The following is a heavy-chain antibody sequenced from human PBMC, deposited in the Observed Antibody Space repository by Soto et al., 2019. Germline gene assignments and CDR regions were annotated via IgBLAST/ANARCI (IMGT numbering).Heavy chain of an antibody. CDR1: GGSISSYY. J-gene: IGHJ6*02. CDR2: IYYSGST. CDR3: ARAAAGFYYYGMDV. V-gene: IGHV4-59*13. Sequence: SETLSLTCTVSGGSISSYYWSWIRQPPGKGLEWIGYIYYSGSTNYNPSLKSRVTISVDTSKNQFSLKLSSVTAADTAVYYCARAAAGFYYYGMDVWGQGTTVTVSS. D-gene: IGHD6-25*01.